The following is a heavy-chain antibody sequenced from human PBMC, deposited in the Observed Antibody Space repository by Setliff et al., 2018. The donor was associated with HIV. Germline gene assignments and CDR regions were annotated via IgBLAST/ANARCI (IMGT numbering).Heavy chain of an antibody. Sequence: GGSLRLSCAASGFPFSSFAMSWVRQAPGKGLEWVSSVGAKGDPLYYTNSVKGRFTFSRDNSKNTLSVQMNSLRADDTAIYYCVNPYCARINCYEKYFQHWGQGTLVTVSS. D-gene: IGHD2-21*01. CDR3: VNPYCARINCYEKYFQH. CDR2: VGAKGDPL. J-gene: IGHJ1*01. CDR1: GFPFSSFA. V-gene: IGHV3-23*01.